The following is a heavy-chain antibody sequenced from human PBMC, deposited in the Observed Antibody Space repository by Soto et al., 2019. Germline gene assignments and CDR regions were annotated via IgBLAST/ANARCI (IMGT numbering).Heavy chain of an antibody. CDR1: GFTFSSFA. CDR3: VKKIAGTTTSGAYWYFDV. CDR2: VSGGGDAT. Sequence: EVQLLESGGGLVQPGGSLRLSCAASGFTFSSFAWNWVRQAPGKGLGWVSGVSGGGDATFYADSVKGRFTISRVQSKDTLYLQMNSLRAEDTAVYYCVKKIAGTTTSGAYWYFDVWGRGTLVTVSS. V-gene: IGHV3-23*01. D-gene: IGHD1-26*01. J-gene: IGHJ2*01.